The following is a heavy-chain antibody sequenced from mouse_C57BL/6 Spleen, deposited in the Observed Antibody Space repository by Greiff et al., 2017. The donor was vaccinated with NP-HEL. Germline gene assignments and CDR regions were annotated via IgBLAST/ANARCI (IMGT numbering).Heavy chain of an antibody. CDR1: GYTLTSYW. J-gene: IGHJ2*01. D-gene: IGHD1-1*01. Sequence: VQLQQSGAELVNPGASVNLSCKASGYTLTSYWMHWVKQRPGQGLEWIGEINPSNGRTNYNEKFKSKATLTVDKSSSTAYIQLSSPTAEDSAVYYSARLRINFDYGGQGTTLTVSA. CDR3: ARLRINFDY. CDR2: INPSNGRT. V-gene: IGHV1S81*02.